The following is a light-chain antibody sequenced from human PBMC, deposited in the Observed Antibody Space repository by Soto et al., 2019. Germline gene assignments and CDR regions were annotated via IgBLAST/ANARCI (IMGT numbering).Light chain of an antibody. V-gene: IGKV3-20*01. J-gene: IGKJ4*01. CDR2: GAS. Sequence: EIVLTQSPGTLSLSPGEGGTLSCRASQSVSSSFLAWYQQKPGQAPRLLIYGASSRATGIPDRFSGSGSGTDFTLTISRLETEDFAVYYCQQYGSSPVTFGGGTKVEIK. CDR3: QQYGSSPVT. CDR1: QSVSSSF.